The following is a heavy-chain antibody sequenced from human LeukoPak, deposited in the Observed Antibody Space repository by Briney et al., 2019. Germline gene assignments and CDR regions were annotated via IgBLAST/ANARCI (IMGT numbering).Heavy chain of an antibody. CDR1: GYTFNTYD. Sequence: ASVKVSCKASGYTFNTYDINWVRQATGQGLEWMGWMNTNSGNTGYAQKFQGRVTITRDTSITTAYMELTRLTSEDTAVDYCARGRGIRARWGLNNWFDPWGQGTLVTVSS. CDR3: ARGRGIRARWGLNNWFDP. V-gene: IGHV1-8*03. J-gene: IGHJ5*02. D-gene: IGHD6-13*01. CDR2: MNTNSGNT.